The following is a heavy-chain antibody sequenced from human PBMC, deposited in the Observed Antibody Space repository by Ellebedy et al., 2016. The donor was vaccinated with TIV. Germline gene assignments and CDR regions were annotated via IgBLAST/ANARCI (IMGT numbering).Heavy chain of an antibody. J-gene: IGHJ4*02. CDR3: ARDQVATSFDY. CDR1: GGSISSSSYY. CDR2: IYYSGGT. Sequence: SETLSLTCTVSGGSISSSSYYWGWIRQSPGKGLEWIGSIYYSGGTYYNPSLKSRITISVDTSKNQFSLKLSSVTAADTAVYYCARDQVATSFDYWGQGTTVTVSS. D-gene: IGHD5-12*01. V-gene: IGHV4-39*07.